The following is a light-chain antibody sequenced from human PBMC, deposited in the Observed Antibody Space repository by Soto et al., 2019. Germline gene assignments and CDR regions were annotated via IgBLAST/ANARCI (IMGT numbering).Light chain of an antibody. CDR1: SSDVGGYNY. V-gene: IGLV2-14*03. CDR2: DVS. CDR3: SSYTTSNTRQIV. J-gene: IGLJ1*01. Sequence: QSALTQPASVSGSPGQSITISCTGTSSDVGGYNYVSWYQHRPGKAPKLLFYDVSNRPSGVSNRFSGSKSDNTASLTISGLQPEDEADYYCSSYTTSNTRQIVFGTGTKVTVL.